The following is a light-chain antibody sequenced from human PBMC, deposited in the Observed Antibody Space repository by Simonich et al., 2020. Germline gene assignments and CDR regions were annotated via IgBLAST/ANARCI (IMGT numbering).Light chain of an antibody. Sequence: DIVMTQSPDSLAVSLGERATINCKSSQSVLYSSNNKNYLAWYHKKPGQPPKLLIYCASTRESEVPDRFSGSGSGTDFTLTISSLQAEDVAVYYCQQYYSTPITFGQGTRLEIK. V-gene: IGKV4-1*01. CDR2: CAS. J-gene: IGKJ5*01. CDR1: QSVLYSSNNKNY. CDR3: QQYYSTPIT.